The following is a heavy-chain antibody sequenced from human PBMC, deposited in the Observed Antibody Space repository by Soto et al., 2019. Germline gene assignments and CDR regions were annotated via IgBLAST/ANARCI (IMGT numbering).Heavy chain of an antibody. CDR3: AKSLMISMED. V-gene: IGHV3-23*01. D-gene: IGHD3-16*01. CDR2: ISGSGGTT. CDR1: GFNFSSYG. Sequence: PGGSLRLSCAASGFNFSSYGMSWVRQAPGKGLEWVSAISGSGGTTYYAGSVKGRFTVSRYNSTNTLYLGMSGLRVENTAVVHCAKSLMISMEDGAQGATVAIFS. J-gene: IGHJ6*02.